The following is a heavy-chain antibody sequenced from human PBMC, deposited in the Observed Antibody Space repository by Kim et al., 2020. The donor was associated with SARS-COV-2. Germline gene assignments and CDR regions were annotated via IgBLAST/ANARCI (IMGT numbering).Heavy chain of an antibody. J-gene: IGHJ4*02. Sequence: GGSLRLSCAASGFTFSTYWMSWVRQAPGKGLEWVANINQDGSAKYYVDSVKGRFTISRDDAKNSLHLQMNSLRVEDTAVYYCSRGGRGEVWGQGTLITVS. D-gene: IGHD3-10*01. CDR3: SRGGRGEV. CDR1: GFTFSTYW. V-gene: IGHV3-7*01. CDR2: INQDGSAK.